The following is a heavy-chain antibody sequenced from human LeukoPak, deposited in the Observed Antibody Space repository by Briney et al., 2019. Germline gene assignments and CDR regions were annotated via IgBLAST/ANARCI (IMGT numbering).Heavy chain of an antibody. Sequence: GGSLRLSCVASGFPFSETAMTWVRQAPGKGLEWVGRIKSKTDGGTTDYAAPVKGRFTISRDDSKNTLYLQMNSLKTEDTAVYYCVLLGWLRTDYWGQGTLVTVSS. D-gene: IGHD5-12*01. CDR1: GFPFSETA. V-gene: IGHV3-15*01. CDR2: IKSKTDGGTT. J-gene: IGHJ4*02. CDR3: VLLGWLRTDY.